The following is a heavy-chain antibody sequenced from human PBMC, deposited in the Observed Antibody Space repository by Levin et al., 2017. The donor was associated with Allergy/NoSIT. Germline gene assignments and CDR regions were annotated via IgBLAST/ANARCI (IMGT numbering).Heavy chain of an antibody. J-gene: IGHJ3*02. CDR2: ISAYNGNT. CDR1: GYTFTSYG. V-gene: IGHV1-18*01. CDR3: ARGSGYWSSTSCPPRLRDDAFDI. D-gene: IGHD2-2*01. Sequence: GESLKISCKASGYTFTSYGISWVRQAPGQGLEWMGWISAYNGNTNYAQKLQGRVTMTTDTSTSTAYMELRSLRSDDTAVYYCARGSGYWSSTSCPPRLRDDAFDIWGQGTMVTVSS.